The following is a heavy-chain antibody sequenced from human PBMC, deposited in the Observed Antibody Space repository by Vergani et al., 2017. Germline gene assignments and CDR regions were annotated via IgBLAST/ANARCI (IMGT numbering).Heavy chain of an antibody. D-gene: IGHD5-24*01. Sequence: QLQLQESGPGLVKPSETLSLTCTVSGGSISSSSYYWGWIRQPPGKGLEWIGSIYYSGSTYYNPSLKSRVTISVATSKNQFSLKLSSVTAADTAVYYCARDPGREMATTWYFDLWGRGTLVTVSS. CDR3: ARDPGREMATTWYFDL. CDR1: GGSISSSSYY. J-gene: IGHJ2*01. CDR2: IYYSGST. V-gene: IGHV4-39*07.